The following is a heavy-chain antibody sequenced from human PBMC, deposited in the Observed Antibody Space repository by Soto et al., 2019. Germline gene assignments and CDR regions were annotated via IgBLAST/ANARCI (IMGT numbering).Heavy chain of an antibody. CDR2: IWYDGSNK. Sequence: GGSLRLSCAASGFTFSSYVMHGVRQAPGKGLEWVAVIWYDGSNKYYADSVKGRFTISRDNSKNTLYLQMNSLRAEDTAVYYCARGVGPAATPFDYWGQGTLVTVSS. V-gene: IGHV3-33*01. CDR3: ARGVGPAATPFDY. J-gene: IGHJ4*02. CDR1: GFTFSSYV. D-gene: IGHD2-2*01.